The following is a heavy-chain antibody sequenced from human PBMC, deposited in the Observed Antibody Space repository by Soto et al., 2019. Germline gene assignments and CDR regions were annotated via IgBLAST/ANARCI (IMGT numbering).Heavy chain of an antibody. CDR2: ISWNGDVI. CDR1: GFIFDDYA. V-gene: IGHV3-9*01. CDR3: VQDRNPTRWCTQS. D-gene: IGHD2-8*02. Sequence: EVQLVESGGGLGQPGRSLRLSCEASGFIFDDYAMHWVRQLPGKGLDWVSTISWNGDVIDYAESVQGRFTISRHNGKNSLFLQMTSQKSEDTALYYCVQDRNPTRWCTQSWGQGTLVTVSS. J-gene: IGHJ5*02.